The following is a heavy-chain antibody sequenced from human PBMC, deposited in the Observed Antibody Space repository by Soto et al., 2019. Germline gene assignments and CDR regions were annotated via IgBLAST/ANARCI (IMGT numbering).Heavy chain of an antibody. D-gene: IGHD3-22*01. CDR1: GFTFSSYA. J-gene: IGHJ3*02. CDR2: ISGSGGST. V-gene: IGHV3-23*01. Sequence: GGSLRLSCAASGFTFSSYAMSWVRQAPGKGLEWVSTISGSGGSTYYADSVKGRFTISRDNSENTLYLQMNSLRAEDTAVYYCAKELGGYFIYDAFHIWGQGTMVAVSS. CDR3: AKELGGYFIYDAFHI.